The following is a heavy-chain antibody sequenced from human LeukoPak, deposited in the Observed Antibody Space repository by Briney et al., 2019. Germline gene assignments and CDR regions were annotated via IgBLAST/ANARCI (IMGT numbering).Heavy chain of an antibody. CDR1: GYTFTSYG. D-gene: IGHD2-2*01. CDR2: ISAYNGNT. CDR3: ARESIVVVPAAIPFDI. V-gene: IGHV1-18*01. Sequence: GASVKVSCKASGYTFTSYGISWVRQATGQGLEWMGWISAYNGNTNYAQKLQGRVTITTDTSTSTAYMELRSLRSDDTAVYYCARESIVVVPAAIPFDIWGQGTMVTVSS. J-gene: IGHJ3*02.